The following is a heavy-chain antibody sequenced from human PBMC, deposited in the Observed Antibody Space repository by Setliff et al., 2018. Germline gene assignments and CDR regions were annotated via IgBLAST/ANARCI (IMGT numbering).Heavy chain of an antibody. CDR2: IYTGGRT. D-gene: IGHD3-3*01. CDR3: AKVGIFGGGYFDF. Sequence: GGSLRLSCVGSGFTVSGNNMNWVRRAPGKGLEWVSAIYTGGRTDYADSVKGRFTISRDNAKNSLYLQMNSLRGEDTAVYYCAKVGIFGGGYFDFWGQGTLVTVSS. V-gene: IGHV3-53*01. CDR1: GFTVSGNN. J-gene: IGHJ4*02.